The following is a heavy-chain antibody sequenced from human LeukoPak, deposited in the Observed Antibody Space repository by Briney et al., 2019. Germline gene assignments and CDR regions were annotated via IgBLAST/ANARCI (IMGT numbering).Heavy chain of an antibody. D-gene: IGHD6-13*01. Sequence: SETLSLTCTVSGDSMSSYYWSWIRQPPGKGLEWIAYISYSGSTKYNPSLQNRVTISIDTSKDQFSLKLSTVTAADTAVYYCARGVIAAGGNDFDYWGQGTLVTVSS. CDR3: ARGVIAAGGNDFDY. CDR1: GDSMSSYY. CDR2: ISYSGST. V-gene: IGHV4-59*01. J-gene: IGHJ4*02.